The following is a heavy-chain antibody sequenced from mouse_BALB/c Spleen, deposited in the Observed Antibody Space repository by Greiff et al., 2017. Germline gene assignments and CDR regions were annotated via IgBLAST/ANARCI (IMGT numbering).Heavy chain of an antibody. CDR2: ISSGGSYT. CDR3: TREPFDY. J-gene: IGHJ2*01. Sequence: EVKLEESGGGLVKPGGSLKLSCAASGFTFSSYTMSWVRQTPEKRLEWVATISSGGSYTYYPDSVKGRFTISRDNAKNTLYLQMSSLKSEDTAMYYCTREPFDYWGQGTTLTVSS. V-gene: IGHV5-6-4*01. CDR1: GFTFSSYT.